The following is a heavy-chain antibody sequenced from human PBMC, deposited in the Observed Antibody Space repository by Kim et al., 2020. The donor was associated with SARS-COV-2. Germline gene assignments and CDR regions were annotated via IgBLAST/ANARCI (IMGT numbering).Heavy chain of an antibody. J-gene: IGHJ5*02. Sequence: YSQKFQGRVTITRDTSASTAYMELSSLRSEDTAVYYCARSARSSDNWFDPWGQGALVTVSS. CDR3: ARSARSSDNWFDP. V-gene: IGHV1-3*01. D-gene: IGHD3-22*01.